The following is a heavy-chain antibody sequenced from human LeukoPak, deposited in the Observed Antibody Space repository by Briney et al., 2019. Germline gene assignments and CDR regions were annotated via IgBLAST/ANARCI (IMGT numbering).Heavy chain of an antibody. CDR2: MNPNSGNT. D-gene: IGHD5-18*01. J-gene: IGHJ6*03. CDR1: GYTFTSYD. Sequence: GASVKVSCKASGYTFTSYDINWVRQATGQGLEWMGWMNPNSGNTGYAQKFQGRVTMTRNTSISTAYMELSSLRSEDTAVYYCASRYFDSWIQLWLPPYYYYYMDVWGKGTTVTVSS. V-gene: IGHV1-8*01. CDR3: ASRYFDSWIQLWLPPYYYYYMDV.